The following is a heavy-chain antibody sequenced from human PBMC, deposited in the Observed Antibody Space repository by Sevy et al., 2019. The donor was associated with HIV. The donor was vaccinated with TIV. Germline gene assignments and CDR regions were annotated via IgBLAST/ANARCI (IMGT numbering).Heavy chain of an antibody. CDR2: ISYDGSSH. J-gene: IGHJ4*02. D-gene: IGHD6-19*01. CDR3: AGDAGYSTDWYPSDY. Sequence: GGSLRLSCAASEFMFSTYAMHWVRQAPGKGLEWVAVISYDGSSHYYADSVMGRFTISGDNSKNTLFLQMNSLRLEDTAFYSCAGDAGYSTDWYPSDYWGQGTLVTVSS. V-gene: IGHV3-30-3*01. CDR1: EFMFSTYA.